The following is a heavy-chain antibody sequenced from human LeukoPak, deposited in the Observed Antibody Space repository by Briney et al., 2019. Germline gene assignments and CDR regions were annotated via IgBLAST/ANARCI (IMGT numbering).Heavy chain of an antibody. CDR1: GGSFSGYY. V-gene: IGHV4-34*01. J-gene: IGHJ6*03. Sequence: ASETLSLTCAVYGGSFSGYYWSWIRQPPGKGLEWIGEINHSGSTNYNPSLKSRVTISVDTSKNQFSLKLSSVTAADTAVYYCAREGGGYDSDYYYYYMDVWGKGTTVTISS. CDR3: AREGGGYDSDYYYYYMDV. CDR2: INHSGST. D-gene: IGHD5-12*01.